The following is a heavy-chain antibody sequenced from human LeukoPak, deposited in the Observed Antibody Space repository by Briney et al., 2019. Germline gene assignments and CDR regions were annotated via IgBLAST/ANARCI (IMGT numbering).Heavy chain of an antibody. D-gene: IGHD3-22*01. Sequence: PSETLSLTCTVSGGSISSYYWSWIRQPPGKGLEWIGYIYYSGSTNYNPCLKSRVTISVDTSTNQFSLKLSSVTAADTAVYYCARAPDIVVVPAAERYYYDSSGDVGAFDIWGQGTMVAVSS. CDR2: IYYSGST. CDR1: GGSISSYY. CDR3: ARAPDIVVVPAAERYYYDSSGDVGAFDI. J-gene: IGHJ3*02. V-gene: IGHV4-59*01.